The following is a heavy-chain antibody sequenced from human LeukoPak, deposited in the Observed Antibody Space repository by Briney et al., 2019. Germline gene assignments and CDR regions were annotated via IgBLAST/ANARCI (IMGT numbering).Heavy chain of an antibody. Sequence: GGSLRLSCAASGFTFSGYAMSWVRQAPGKGLEWVSAISGSGGSTYYADSVKGRFTISRDNSKNTLYLQMNSLRAEDTAVYYCAKGSKGGYSSSSFPEYFQHWGQGTLVTVSS. V-gene: IGHV3-23*01. J-gene: IGHJ1*01. CDR2: ISGSGGST. D-gene: IGHD6-6*01. CDR3: AKGSKGGYSSSSFPEYFQH. CDR1: GFTFSGYA.